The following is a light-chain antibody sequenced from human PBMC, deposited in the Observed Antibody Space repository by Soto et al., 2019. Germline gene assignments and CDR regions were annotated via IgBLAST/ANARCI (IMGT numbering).Light chain of an antibody. CDR2: DAS. V-gene: IGKV1-33*01. CDR3: QQYDNLPLT. CDR1: QDISNY. Sequence: DIQMTQSPSSLSASVGDRVTITCHASQDISNYLNWYQQKQGKSPKLLIYDASNLETGAPSRFSGSGSGTDFTFTSSSLQPEDIATYYCQQYDNLPLTFGGGTKVEIK. J-gene: IGKJ4*01.